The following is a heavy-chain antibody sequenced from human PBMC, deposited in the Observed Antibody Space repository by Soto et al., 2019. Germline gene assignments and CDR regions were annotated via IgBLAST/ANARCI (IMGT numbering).Heavy chain of an antibody. CDR3: ATGRSTRFDP. J-gene: IGHJ5*02. CDR1: GFTFNRYG. D-gene: IGHD1-1*01. CDR2: ISFDGTAK. V-gene: IGHV3-30*03. Sequence: QGLLVEYGGRVVQPGRSLRLSCVASGFTFNRYGMHWVRQAPGKGLAWVAEISFDGTAKYYAESVKGRFTVSRDNGNNTLHLEMNSLGAKDTAVYFCATGRSTRFDPWGQGTLVTVSS.